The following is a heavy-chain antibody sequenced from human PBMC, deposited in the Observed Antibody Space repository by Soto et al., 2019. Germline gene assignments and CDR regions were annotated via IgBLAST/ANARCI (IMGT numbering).Heavy chain of an antibody. CDR3: ARGCLLRLGELSPWGY. D-gene: IGHD3-16*02. V-gene: IGHV1-2*04. J-gene: IGHJ4*02. CDR1: GYTFTGYY. Sequence: ASVNVSCKSSGYTFTGYYIHWVRQATGQGLEWMGWINPNSGGTNYAQKFQGWVTMTRDTSISTAYMELSRLRSDDTAVYYCARGCLLRLGELSPWGYWGQGTLVTVSA. CDR2: INPNSGGT.